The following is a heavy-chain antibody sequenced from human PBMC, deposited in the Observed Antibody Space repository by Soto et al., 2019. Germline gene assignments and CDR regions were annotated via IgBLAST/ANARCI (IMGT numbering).Heavy chain of an antibody. CDR3: ARTAKKAVAGIWFDP. CDR1: GYTFTSYG. D-gene: IGHD6-19*01. Sequence: ASVKVSCKASGYTFTSYGISWVRRAPGQGLEWMGWVSAYNGNTNYAQKLQGRVTMTTDTSTSTAYMELRSLRSDDTAVYYCARTAKKAVAGIWFDPWGPGTLVTVSS. V-gene: IGHV1-18*01. J-gene: IGHJ5*02. CDR2: VSAYNGNT.